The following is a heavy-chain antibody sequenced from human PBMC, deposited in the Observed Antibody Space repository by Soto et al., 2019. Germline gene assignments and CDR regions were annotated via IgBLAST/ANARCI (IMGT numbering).Heavy chain of an antibody. CDR3: ARGYCSGGSCYHTDY. V-gene: IGHV4-59*01. CDR2: IYYSGST. J-gene: IGHJ4*02. Sequence: SXTLSLTCTVSGGSISSYYWSCIRQPPGKGLEWIGYIYYSGSTNYNPSLKSRVTISVDTSKNQFSLKLSSVTAADTAVYYCARGYCSGGSCYHTDYWGQGTLVTVSS. CDR1: GGSISSYY. D-gene: IGHD2-15*01.